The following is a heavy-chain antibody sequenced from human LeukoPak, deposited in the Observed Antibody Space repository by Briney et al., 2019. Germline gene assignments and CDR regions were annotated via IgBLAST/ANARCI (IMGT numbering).Heavy chain of an antibody. D-gene: IGHD3-10*01. CDR3: ARGAAYGSGSYFGY. V-gene: IGHV3-74*01. Sequence: PGGSLRLACAASGLTFSSYWMHWVRQAPGKGLVWVSRINSDGSSTSYADSVKGRFTISRDNAKNTLYLQMNSLRAEDMAVYYCARGAAYGSGSYFGYWGQGTLVTVSS. J-gene: IGHJ4*02. CDR1: GLTFSSYW. CDR2: INSDGSST.